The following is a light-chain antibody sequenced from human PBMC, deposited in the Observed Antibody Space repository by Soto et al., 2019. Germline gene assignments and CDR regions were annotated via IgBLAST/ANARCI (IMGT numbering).Light chain of an antibody. CDR2: DVS. V-gene: IGLV2-14*03. CDR3: SSYTSSSTPV. CDR1: SSDVGAYNY. J-gene: IGLJ2*01. Sequence: QSVLTQPASVSGSPGQSITISCTGTSSDVGAYNYVSWYRQHPGKAPKLMIYDVSDRPSGVSNRFSGSKSGDTASLTISGLQAEDEADYYCSSYTSSSTPVFGGGTKVTVL.